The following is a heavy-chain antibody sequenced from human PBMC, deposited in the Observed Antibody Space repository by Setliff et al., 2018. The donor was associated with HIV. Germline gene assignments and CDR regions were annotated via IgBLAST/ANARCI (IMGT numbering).Heavy chain of an antibody. CDR2: INHSGST. J-gene: IGHJ3*02. Sequence: SETLSLTCAVYGGSFSGYYWSWIRQPPGKGLEWIGEINHSGSTNNNPSLKSRVTISVDTSKNQFSLKLSSVTAADTAVYYCARRGGYTYYYDSSGYHRGPNDAFDIWG. CDR3: ARRGGYTYYYDSSGYHRGPNDAFDI. V-gene: IGHV4-34*01. CDR1: GGSFSGYY. D-gene: IGHD3-22*01.